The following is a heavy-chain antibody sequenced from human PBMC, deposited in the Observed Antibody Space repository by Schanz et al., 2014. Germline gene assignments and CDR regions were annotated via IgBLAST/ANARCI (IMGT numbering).Heavy chain of an antibody. CDR1: GYTFTFTTYA. V-gene: IGHV1-18*01. D-gene: IGHD3-3*01. CDR3: ARERRHLDQLAREWYYGMDV. Sequence: QVQLVQSGGEVKKPGASVKVSCKASGYTFTFTTYAISWVRPVPGQGLEWMGWINTYNGNTNYAQKFQGRVVMTTDPSTSTTYTEMRSLRSGDTAVYYCARERRHLDQLAREWYYGMDVGGQGTAVTFSS. J-gene: IGHJ6*02. CDR2: INTYNGNT.